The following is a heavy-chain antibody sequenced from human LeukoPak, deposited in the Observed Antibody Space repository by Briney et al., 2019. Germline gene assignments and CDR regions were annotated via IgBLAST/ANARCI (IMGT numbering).Heavy chain of an antibody. CDR1: GFTFSSYA. CDR2: ISYDGSNK. J-gene: IGHJ5*02. Sequence: GGSLRLSCAASGFTFSSYAMHWVRQAPGKGLEWVAVISYDGSNKYYADSVKGRFTISRDNSKNTLYLQMNSLRAEDTAVYYCAALGIAVVVAATATNWFDPWGQGTLATVSS. V-gene: IGHV3-30*04. CDR3: AALGIAVVVAATATNWFDP. D-gene: IGHD2-15*01.